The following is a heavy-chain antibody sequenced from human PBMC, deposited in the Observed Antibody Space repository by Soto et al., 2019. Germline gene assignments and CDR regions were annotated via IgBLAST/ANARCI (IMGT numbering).Heavy chain of an antibody. CDR1: GGTFSSYA. J-gene: IGHJ5*02. CDR2: IIPIFGTA. CDR3: ARLYGEQRWDNWFDP. V-gene: IGHV1-69*01. D-gene: IGHD4-17*01. Sequence: QVQLVQSGAEVKKPGSSVKVSCKASGGTFSSYAISWVRQAPVQGLEWIGGIIPIFGTANYAQKFQGRVTITADESTSTAYMELSSLRSEDTTVYYCARLYGEQRWDNWFDPWGQGTLVTVSS.